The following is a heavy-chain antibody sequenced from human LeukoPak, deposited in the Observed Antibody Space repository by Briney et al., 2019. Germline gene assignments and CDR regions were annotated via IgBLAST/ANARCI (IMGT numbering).Heavy chain of an antibody. J-gene: IGHJ5*02. CDR3: ARHGRYCSSTNCYSLAWFDP. CDR1: GGSISSSSYY. D-gene: IGHD2-2*01. V-gene: IGHV4-39*01. Sequence: SETLSLTCTVSGGSISSSSYYWGWIRQPPGKELEWIGSIYYSGSTYYNPSLKSRVTISVDTSKNQFSLKLSSVTAADTAVYYCARHGRYCSSTNCYSLAWFDPWGQGTLVTVSS. CDR2: IYYSGST.